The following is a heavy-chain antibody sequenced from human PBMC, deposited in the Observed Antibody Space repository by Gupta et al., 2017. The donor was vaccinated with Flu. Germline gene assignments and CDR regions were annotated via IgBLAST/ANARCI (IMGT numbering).Heavy chain of an antibody. CDR2: INRDGSEK. V-gene: IGHV3-7*01. CDR1: YRFSKDW. Sequence: YRFSKDWMSWVRLAPGKGLEWVANINRDGSEKYYVDSAKGRFTISRDNAKNSLFLQMSSLRAEDTAVYYRARYGYSYGLDVWGQGTTVTVSS. D-gene: IGHD5-18*01. J-gene: IGHJ6*02. CDR3: ARYGYSYGLDV.